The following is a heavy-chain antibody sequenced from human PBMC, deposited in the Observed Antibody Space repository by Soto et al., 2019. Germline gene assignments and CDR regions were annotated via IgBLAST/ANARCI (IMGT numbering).Heavy chain of an antibody. CDR2: INHSGST. Sequence: SHTRGVEEGSCGGHYGSCISQPPGKGLEWIGEINHSGSTNYNPSLKSRVTISVDTSKNPFSLKLSPVTAADTAVYYCARGLHLLGGGYYYYGLDVWGQGTTVTVSS. D-gene: IGHD3-16*01. V-gene: IGHV4-34*01. J-gene: IGHJ6*02. CDR3: ARGLHLLGGGYYYYGLDV. CDR1: EGSCGGHY.